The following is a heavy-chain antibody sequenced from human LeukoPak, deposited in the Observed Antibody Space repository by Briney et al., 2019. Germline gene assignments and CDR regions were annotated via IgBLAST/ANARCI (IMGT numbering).Heavy chain of an antibody. J-gene: IGHJ4*02. CDR2: VWPSDSDT. Sequence: GESLKISCTGSGFSFTTNWIGWVRQLPGKGLESLGIVWPSDSDTRYSPSFQGQVIISADKSTNTAYLQWTSLKASDTGMYYCARLLAAPYYINFWGQGTLVTVSS. CDR3: ARLLAAPYYINF. CDR1: GFSFTTNW. D-gene: IGHD6-25*01. V-gene: IGHV5-51*01.